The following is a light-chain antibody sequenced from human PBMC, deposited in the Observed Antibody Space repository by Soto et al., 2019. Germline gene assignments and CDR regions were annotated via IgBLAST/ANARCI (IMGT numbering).Light chain of an antibody. CDR1: QYINTR. J-gene: IGKJ1*01. V-gene: IGKV3-11*01. CDR2: QTS. CDR3: HQRQSWPRT. Sequence: EIVLTQSPATLSWFPGDRVTLSCRASQYINTRLAWYQHRPGQSPRLLIYQTSLRAAGIPARFSASGSGTDFTLTISDVQPEDFALYYCHQRQSWPRTFGQGTKVDI.